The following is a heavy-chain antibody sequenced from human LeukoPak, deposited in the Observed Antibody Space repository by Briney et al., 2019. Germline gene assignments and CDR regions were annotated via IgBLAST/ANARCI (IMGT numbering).Heavy chain of an antibody. J-gene: IGHJ4*02. CDR3: AKAYYGSGSYPIFDY. CDR1: GFTFSSYA. V-gene: IGHV3-23*01. CDR2: ISGSGGST. D-gene: IGHD3-10*01. Sequence: GGALRLSCAASGFTFSSYAMSWVRQAPGKGLEWVSAISGSGGSTYYADSVKGRFTISRDNSKNTLYLQMNSLRAEDTAVYYCAKAYYGSGSYPIFDYWGQGTLVTVSS.